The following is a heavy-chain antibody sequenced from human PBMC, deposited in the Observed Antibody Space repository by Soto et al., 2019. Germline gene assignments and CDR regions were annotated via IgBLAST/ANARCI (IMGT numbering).Heavy chain of an antibody. CDR3: AKERSDHRITAAAIDY. CDR2: ISGSGDSA. Sequence: PGGSLRLSCAASGFTFSIYAMSWVRQAPGKGLEWVSSISGSGDSAYYADSVKGRFTISRDNSKNTLYLQINSLRADDTAVYYCAKERSDHRITAAAIDYWGQGAQVTVSS. D-gene: IGHD6-25*01. CDR1: GFTFSIYA. V-gene: IGHV3-23*01. J-gene: IGHJ4*02.